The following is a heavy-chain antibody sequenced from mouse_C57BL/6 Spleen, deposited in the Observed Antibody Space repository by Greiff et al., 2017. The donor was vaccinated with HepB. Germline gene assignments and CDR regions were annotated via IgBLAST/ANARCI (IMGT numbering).Heavy chain of an antibody. CDR2: ISSGSSTI. J-gene: IGHJ2*01. CDR3: ARTHYYGSSYDYFDY. CDR1: GFTFSDYG. D-gene: IGHD1-1*01. Sequence: EVKVEESGGGLVKPGGSLKLSCAASGFTFSDYGMHWVRQAPEKGLAWVAYISSGSSTIYYADTVKGRFTISRDNAKNTLFLQMTSLRSEDTAMYYCARTHYYGSSYDYFDYWGQGTTLTVSS. V-gene: IGHV5-17*01.